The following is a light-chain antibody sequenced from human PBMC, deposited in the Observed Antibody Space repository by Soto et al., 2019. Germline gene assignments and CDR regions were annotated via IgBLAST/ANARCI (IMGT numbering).Light chain of an antibody. V-gene: IGKV3-20*01. CDR1: QSVSSCY. CDR2: GAS. J-gene: IGKJ4*01. CDR3: QQYSSSPLT. Sequence: EIVLTQSPGTLSLSPGERATLSCRASQSVSSCYVAWYQQKPGPAPRLLIYGASSRATGLPDRFSGSGSGTDFTLTISRLEPEDFAVYYCQQYSSSPLTFGGGTKVEIK.